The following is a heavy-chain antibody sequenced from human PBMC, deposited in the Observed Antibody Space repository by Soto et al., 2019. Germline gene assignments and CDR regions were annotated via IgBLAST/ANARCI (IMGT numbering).Heavy chain of an antibody. CDR2: INPSGGST. V-gene: IGHV1-46*01. J-gene: IGHJ4*02. D-gene: IGHD1-26*01. CDR3: AGVDSGSLDY. CDR1: GYTFTSYY. Sequence: QVQLVQSGAEVKKPGASVKVSCKASGYTFTSYYMHWVRQAPRQGLEWMGIINPSGGSTSYAQRFQGRVTMTRATSTSTVYMELSSLRSEDTAVYYCAGVDSGSLDYWGQGTLFTVAS.